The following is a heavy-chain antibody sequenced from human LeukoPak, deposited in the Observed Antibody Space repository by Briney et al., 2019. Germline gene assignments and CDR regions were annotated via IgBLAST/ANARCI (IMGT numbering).Heavy chain of an antibody. CDR3: AKPTSGSGSFLIDY. D-gene: IGHD1-26*01. J-gene: IGHJ4*02. Sequence: GRSLRLSCAASGFSFSNYGMHWVRQAPGKGLEWVGVIWDDGSYKYYADSVKGRFTISRDNSKNTLYLQMNSLRAEDTAVYYCAKPTSGSGSFLIDYWGQGTLVTVSS. V-gene: IGHV3-33*06. CDR1: GFSFSNYG. CDR2: IWDDGSYK.